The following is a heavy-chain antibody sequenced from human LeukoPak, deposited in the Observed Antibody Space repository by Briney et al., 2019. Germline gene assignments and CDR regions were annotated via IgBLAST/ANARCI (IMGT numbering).Heavy chain of an antibody. D-gene: IGHD3-3*01. V-gene: IGHV3-23*01. CDR2: ISGSGDTT. J-gene: IGHJ4*02. CDR3: GKDRSFWNGADPDF. CDR1: GASISSSN. Sequence: PSGTLSLTYAVSGASISSSNWWSWVHQTPGKGLEWVAGISGSGDTTNYEGSVRGRFTISRDNAQNILYLEMNSLRGDDTAVYYCGKDRSFWNGADPDFWGQGTLVTVSS.